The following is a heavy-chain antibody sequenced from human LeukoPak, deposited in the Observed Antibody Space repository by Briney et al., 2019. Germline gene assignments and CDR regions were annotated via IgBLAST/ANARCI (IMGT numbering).Heavy chain of an antibody. V-gene: IGHV1-8*01. D-gene: IGHD3-16*01. Sequence: ASVKVSCKASGYTFTSYDINWVRQATGQGLEWMGWMNPNSGNTGYAQKFQGRVTMTRNTSISTAYMELSSLRSEDTAVYYCARVLGADDYYYYGMDVWGQGTTVTVSS. J-gene: IGHJ6*02. CDR1: GYTFTSYD. CDR2: MNPNSGNT. CDR3: ARVLGADDYYYYGMDV.